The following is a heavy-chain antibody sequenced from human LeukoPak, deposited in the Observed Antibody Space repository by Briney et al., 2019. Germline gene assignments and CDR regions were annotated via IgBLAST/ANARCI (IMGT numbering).Heavy chain of an antibody. J-gene: IGHJ4*02. CDR1: GFPFSSHG. CDR3: ARRGIAVAGTDY. CDR2: INWNGGST. Sequence: GGSLRLSCAASGFPFSSHGMSWVRQAPGKGLEWVSGINWNGGSTGYADSVKGRFTISRDNAKNSLYLQMNSLRAEDTALYYCARRGIAVAGTDYWGQGTLVTVSS. V-gene: IGHV3-20*04. D-gene: IGHD6-19*01.